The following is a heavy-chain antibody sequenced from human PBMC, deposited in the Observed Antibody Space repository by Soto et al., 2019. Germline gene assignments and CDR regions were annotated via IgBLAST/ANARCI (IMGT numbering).Heavy chain of an antibody. Sequence: PGGSLRLSCAASGFTFSSYAMSWVRQAPGKGLEWVSAISGSGGSTYYADSVKGRFTISRDNSKNTLYLQMNSLRAEDTAVYYCAKAKGVKHHYYYGMDVWGQGTTVTVSS. CDR2: ISGSGGST. J-gene: IGHJ6*02. V-gene: IGHV3-23*01. CDR1: GFTFSSYA. CDR3: AKAKGVKHHYYYGMDV. D-gene: IGHD2-21*01.